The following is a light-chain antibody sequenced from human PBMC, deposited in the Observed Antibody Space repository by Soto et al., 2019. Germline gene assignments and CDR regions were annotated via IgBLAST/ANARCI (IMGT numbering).Light chain of an antibody. CDR3: QQSYSTPRT. V-gene: IGKV1-39*01. Sequence: DIQVTQSPSSLSASVGDRVTITCRASQSISNFLNWYQQKPGKAPKLLIYDATNLYSGVPSRFSGSGSGTDFTLTISSLQPEDFATYYCQQSYSTPRTFGQGTKVDIK. CDR2: DAT. J-gene: IGKJ1*01. CDR1: QSISNF.